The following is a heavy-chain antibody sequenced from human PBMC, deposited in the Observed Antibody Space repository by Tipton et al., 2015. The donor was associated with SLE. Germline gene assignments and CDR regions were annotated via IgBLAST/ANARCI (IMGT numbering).Heavy chain of an antibody. CDR3: ARGLYYYDSRYFYL. CDR1: GGSFSGYY. J-gene: IGHJ2*01. V-gene: IGHV4-34*01. Sequence: LRLSCAVYGGSFSGYYWTWIRQPPGKGLEWIGEINHTGSTNNNPSLKSRVTISVDASKNQFSLKLSSVTAADTAVYYCARGLYYYDSRYFYLWGRGTLVTVSS. D-gene: IGHD3-22*01. CDR2: INHTGST.